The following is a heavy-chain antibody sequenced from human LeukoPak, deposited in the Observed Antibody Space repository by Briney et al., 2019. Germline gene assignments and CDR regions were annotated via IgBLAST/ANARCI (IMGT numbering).Heavy chain of an antibody. D-gene: IGHD5-18*01. CDR1: GGSISSYY. CDR2: IFYAGST. V-gene: IGHV4-59*08. J-gene: IGHJ4*02. Sequence: PSETLSLTCTVSGGSISSYYWSWIRQPPGKGLEWIGYIFYAGSTTYNPSLKSRVTLSIDTSKNQFSLKLNSVTAADTAVYYCASGERGYSYGPLDYWGQGTLVTVSS. CDR3: ASGERGYSYGPLDY.